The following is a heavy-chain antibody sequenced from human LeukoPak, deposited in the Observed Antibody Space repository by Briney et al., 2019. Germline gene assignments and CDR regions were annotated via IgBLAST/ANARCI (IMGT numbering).Heavy chain of an antibody. CDR2: ISAYNGNT. D-gene: IGHD3-22*01. Sequence: ASVKVSCKASGYTFTSYGISWVRQAPGQGLEWMGWISAYNGNTNYAQKLQGRVTMTTDTSTSTAYMELRSLRSDDTAVYYCVREGSSGYYYLYYYMDVWGKGTTVTVSS. CDR1: GYTFTSYG. J-gene: IGHJ6*03. V-gene: IGHV1-18*01. CDR3: VREGSSGYYYLYYYMDV.